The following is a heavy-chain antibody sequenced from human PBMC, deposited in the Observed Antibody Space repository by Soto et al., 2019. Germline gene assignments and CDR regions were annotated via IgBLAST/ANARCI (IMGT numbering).Heavy chain of an antibody. V-gene: IGHV1-69*13. Sequence: GASVKVSCKASGGTFSSYAISWARQAPGQGLEWMGGIIPIFGTANYAQKFQGRVTITADESTSTAYMELSSLRSEDTAVYYCAREAYDSSGSPVSAAFDIWGQGTMVTV. D-gene: IGHD3-22*01. CDR2: IIPIFGTA. CDR1: GGTFSSYA. CDR3: AREAYDSSGSPVSAAFDI. J-gene: IGHJ3*02.